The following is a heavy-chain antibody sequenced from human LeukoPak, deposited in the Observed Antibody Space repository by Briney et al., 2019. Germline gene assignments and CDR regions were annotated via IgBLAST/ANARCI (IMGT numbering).Heavy chain of an antibody. CDR2: ISDSGGST. D-gene: IGHD2-15*01. Sequence: PGGSLRLSGSASGFPFSSYGMHWVRQAPGKGLEYVSAISDSGGSTYYADSVKGRFTISRDNSKNTLYLQMSSLRAEDTAVYFCVRGYSFGPYGMDVWGQGTTVTVSS. V-gene: IGHV3-64D*09. CDR1: GFPFSSYG. CDR3: VRGYSFGPYGMDV. J-gene: IGHJ6*02.